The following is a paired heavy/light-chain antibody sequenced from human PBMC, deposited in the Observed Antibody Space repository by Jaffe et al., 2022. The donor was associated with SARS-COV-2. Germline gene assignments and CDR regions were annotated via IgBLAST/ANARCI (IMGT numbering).Heavy chain of an antibody. Sequence: QVQLVQSGVEVKKPGASVKVSCEASGYTLTRYYMHWVRQAPGQGLEWMGIINPSGGATTYAQKFQGRVTMTRDTSTSTVNMELSSLRTDDTAVYYCARDQDFWSGYPGGYWGQGTLVIVSS. J-gene: IGHJ4*01. CDR3: ARDQDFWSGYPGGY. CDR1: GYTLTRYY. D-gene: IGHD3-3*01. V-gene: IGHV1-46*01. CDR2: INPSGGAT.
Light chain of an antibody. CDR2: DNN. J-gene: IGLJ3*02. CDR3: GTWDSSLSAGL. CDR1: SSNIGNNY. V-gene: IGLV1-51*01. Sequence: QSVLTQPPSVSAAPGQKVTISCSGSSSNIGNNYVSWYQQFPGTAPKLLIYDNNNRPSGIPDRFSGSKSGTSATLGITGLQTGDEADYYCGTWDSSLSAGLFGGGTKLTVL.